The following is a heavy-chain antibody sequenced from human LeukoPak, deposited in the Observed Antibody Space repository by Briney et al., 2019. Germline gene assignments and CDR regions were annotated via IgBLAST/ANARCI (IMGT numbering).Heavy chain of an antibody. Sequence: PGGSLRLSCAASGFTFSSYGMHWVRQAPGKGLEWVAVISYDGSNKYYADSVKGRFTISRDNFKNTLYLHMNSLRAEDTAVYFCAKGPHQYYFDYWGQGTLVTVSS. V-gene: IGHV3-30*18. J-gene: IGHJ4*02. CDR3: AKGPHQYYFDY. CDR2: ISYDGSNK. D-gene: IGHD2-2*01. CDR1: GFTFSSYG.